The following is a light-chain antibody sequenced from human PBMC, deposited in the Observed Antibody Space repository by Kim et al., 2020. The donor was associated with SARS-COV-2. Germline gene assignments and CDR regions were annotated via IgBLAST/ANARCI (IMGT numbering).Light chain of an antibody. CDR2: GAS. J-gene: IGKJ1*01. V-gene: IGKV3-20*01. CDR1: HSVSSSS. Sequence: PLGKRATLPCWASHSVSSSSLACDHQKPGQAPRHLIYGASSRATGISDRFSGSGSGTNFTLTISRLEPEDFAMYYCQQYGSSRWTFGQGTKVDIK. CDR3: QQYGSSRWT.